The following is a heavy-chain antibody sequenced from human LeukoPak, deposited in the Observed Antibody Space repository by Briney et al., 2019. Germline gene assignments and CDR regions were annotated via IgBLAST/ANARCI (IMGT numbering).Heavy chain of an antibody. CDR1: GFTSGIYA. CDR2: LSGGGDS. Sequence: PGGSLRLSCEVSGFTSGIYAVSWVRQAPGKGLEWVSALSGGGDSFYADSVKGRFTISRDSSKRILYLQMNSVRAEDTAIYYCGKEVERHFDLKYWGQGTLVTVSS. V-gene: IGHV3-23*01. J-gene: IGHJ4*02. CDR3: GKEVERHFDLKY.